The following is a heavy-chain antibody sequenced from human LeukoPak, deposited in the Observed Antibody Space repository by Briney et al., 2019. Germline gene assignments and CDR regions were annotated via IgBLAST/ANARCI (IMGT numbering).Heavy chain of an antibody. CDR1: GGSITGYY. CDR2: IYSSGST. CDR3: ARLRVAADGRDY. Sequence: SETLSLTCSVSGGSITGYYWSWIRQPAGKGLEWIGCIYSSGSTNYNPSLKSRVTMSVDTSKKQFSLRLSSVTAADTAVYYCARLRVAADGRDYWGQGTLVTVSS. V-gene: IGHV4-4*07. D-gene: IGHD6-13*01. J-gene: IGHJ4*02.